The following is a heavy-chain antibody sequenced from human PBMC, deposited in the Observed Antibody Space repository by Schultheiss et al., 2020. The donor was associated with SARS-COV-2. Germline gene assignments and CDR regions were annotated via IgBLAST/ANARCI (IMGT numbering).Heavy chain of an antibody. Sequence: GGSLRLSCAASGFTFSSYSMNWVRQAPGKGLEWVSYISSSSSTIYYADSVKGRFTISRDNSKNTLYLQMNSLRAEDTAVYYCARDQYGNLDYWGQGTLVTVSS. CDR3: ARDQYGNLDY. CDR2: ISSSSSTI. J-gene: IGHJ4*02. V-gene: IGHV3-48*01. CDR1: GFTFSSYS. D-gene: IGHD2-2*01.